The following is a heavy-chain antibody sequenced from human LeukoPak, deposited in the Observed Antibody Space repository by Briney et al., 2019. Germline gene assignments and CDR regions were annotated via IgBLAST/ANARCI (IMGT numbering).Heavy chain of an antibody. J-gene: IGHJ4*02. Sequence: PGGSLRLSCAASGFTFSSYAMSWVRQAPGKGLEWVSAISGSGGSTYYADSVKGRFTISRDNSKNTLYLQMNSLRAEDTAVYYCAKAPNFRVGATTYSNWGQGTLVTVSS. V-gene: IGHV3-23*01. CDR2: ISGSGGST. CDR1: GFTFSSYA. D-gene: IGHD1-26*01. CDR3: AKAPNFRVGATTYSN.